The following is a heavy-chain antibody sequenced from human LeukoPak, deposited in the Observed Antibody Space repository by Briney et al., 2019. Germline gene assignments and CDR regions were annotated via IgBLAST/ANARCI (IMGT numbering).Heavy chain of an antibody. Sequence: GGSLRLSCVASGFTFSNYWMHWVRQAPGKGLEWVSSISSSSSYIYYADSVKGRFTISRDNAKNSLYLQMNSLRAEDTAVYYCARDHSYYYMDVWGKGTTVTVSS. CDR2: ISSSSSYI. CDR3: ARDHSYYYMDV. CDR1: GFTFSNYW. V-gene: IGHV3-21*01. J-gene: IGHJ6*03.